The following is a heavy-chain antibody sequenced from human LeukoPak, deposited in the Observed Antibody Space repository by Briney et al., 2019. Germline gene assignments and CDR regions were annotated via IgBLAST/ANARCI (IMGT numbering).Heavy chain of an antibody. CDR1: GGSISSYY. CDR3: ARDNDDFWSASRVLAFDI. V-gene: IGHV4-4*08. CDR2: IYTSGST. J-gene: IGHJ3*02. D-gene: IGHD3-3*01. Sequence: SETLSLTCTVSGGSISSYYWSWIRQPPGKGLEWIGYIYTSGSTNYNPSLKSRVTMSVDTSRNQFSLKLSSVTAADTAVYYCARDNDDFWSASRVLAFDIWGQGTMVTVSS.